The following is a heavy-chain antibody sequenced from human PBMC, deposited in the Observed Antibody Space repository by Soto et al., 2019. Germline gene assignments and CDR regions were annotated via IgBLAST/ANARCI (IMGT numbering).Heavy chain of an antibody. J-gene: IGHJ4*02. V-gene: IGHV4-4*02. D-gene: IGHD1-1*01. CDR1: GGSIRDHKW. Sequence: QVQLQESGPGLVKPSGTLSLTCAVSGGSIRDHKWWNWVRLTPGKGLEWIVEVYHSGDTNYNPSLKRRVTMSVDKSKNQFSLTVTSVTAADTAVYYCARSEPVGTKGGCDKWGQGTLVTVSA. CDR3: ARSEPVGTKGGCDK. CDR2: VYHSGDT.